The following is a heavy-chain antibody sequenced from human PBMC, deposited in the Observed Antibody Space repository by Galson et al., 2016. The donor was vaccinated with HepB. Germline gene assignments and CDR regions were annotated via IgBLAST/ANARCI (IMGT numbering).Heavy chain of an antibody. Sequence: QSGAEVKKPGESLKISCRGSGFTLKSTWLGWVRQMPGEGLEWMGIIYVDDSDTRHSPSFQGHVTISVDKSIGTAYLQWTSLRASDTALYYCARTAFGDYRERFDIWGPGTMVSVSS. V-gene: IGHV5-51*01. D-gene: IGHD4-17*01. CDR1: GFTLKSTW. CDR3: ARTAFGDYRERFDI. J-gene: IGHJ3*02. CDR2: IYVDDSDT.